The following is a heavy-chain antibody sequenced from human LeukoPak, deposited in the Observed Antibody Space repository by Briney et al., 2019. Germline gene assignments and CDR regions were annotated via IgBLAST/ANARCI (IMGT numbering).Heavy chain of an antibody. CDR2: IYHSGNT. J-gene: IGHJ4*02. D-gene: IGHD6-13*01. V-gene: IGHV4-38-2*01. Sequence: SETLSLTCAVTGYSISSGYYWGWIRQPPGKGLEWIGSIYHSGNTYYNPSLKSQVTISVDTSKNQFSLKLSSVTAADTAVYYCARQSTSSWSDYCGQGTLVTVSS. CDR1: GYSISSGYY. CDR3: ARQSTSSWSDY.